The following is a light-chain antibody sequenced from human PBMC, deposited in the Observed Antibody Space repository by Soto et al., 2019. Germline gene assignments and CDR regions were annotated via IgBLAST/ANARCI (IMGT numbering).Light chain of an antibody. CDR3: AAWDDSLSVFWV. Sequence: QAVVTQPPSASGTHGQRVTISCSGSSSNIGSDYVYWYQQLPGTAPKLLIYRNNQRPSGVPDRFSGSKSGTSASLAISGLRSEDEADYYCAAWDDSLSVFWVFGGGTKVTVL. J-gene: IGLJ3*02. CDR2: RNN. V-gene: IGLV1-47*01. CDR1: SSNIGSDY.